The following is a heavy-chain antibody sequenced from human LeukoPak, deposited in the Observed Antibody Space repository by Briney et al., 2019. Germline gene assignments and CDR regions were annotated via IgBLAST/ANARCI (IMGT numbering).Heavy chain of an antibody. CDR2: IRSKAYGGTT. J-gene: IGHJ4*02. Sequence: GRSLRLSCTASGFTFSDYAMSWVRQAPGKGLEWVGFIRSKAYGGTTEYAASVKGRFTISRDESKSIAYLQMNSLKTEDTAVYYCTRDGVIVGATTYYWGQGTLVTVSS. V-gene: IGHV3-49*04. CDR3: TRDGVIVGATTYY. CDR1: GFTFSDYA. D-gene: IGHD1-26*01.